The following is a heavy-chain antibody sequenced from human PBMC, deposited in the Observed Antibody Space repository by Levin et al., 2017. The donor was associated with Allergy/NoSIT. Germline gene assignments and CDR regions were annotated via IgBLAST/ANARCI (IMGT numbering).Heavy chain of an antibody. Sequence: GGSLRLSCAASGFTFSTYYMTWVRQAPGKGLEWVANIKQDGSEKNYVDSVKDRFTVSRDNAKNSLYLQMNSLRAEDTAVYYCARERGGILLWGQGTLVTVSS. J-gene: IGHJ4*02. V-gene: IGHV3-7*01. CDR3: ARERGGILL. CDR2: IKQDGSEK. D-gene: IGHD2-15*01. CDR1: GFTFSTYY.